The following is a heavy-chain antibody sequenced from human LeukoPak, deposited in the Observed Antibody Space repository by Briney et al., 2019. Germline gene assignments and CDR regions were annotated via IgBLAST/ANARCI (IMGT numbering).Heavy chain of an antibody. D-gene: IGHD1-26*01. CDR3: AREGHRGGATTWFDP. CDR1: GGSISSSSYY. CDR2: IYYSGST. Sequence: SQTLSLTCTVSGGSISSSSYYWGWIRQPPGKGLEWIGSIYYSGSTYYNPSLKSRVTISVDTSKNQFSLKLSSVTAADTAVYYCAREGHRGGATTWFDPWGQGTLVTVSS. J-gene: IGHJ5*02. V-gene: IGHV4-39*07.